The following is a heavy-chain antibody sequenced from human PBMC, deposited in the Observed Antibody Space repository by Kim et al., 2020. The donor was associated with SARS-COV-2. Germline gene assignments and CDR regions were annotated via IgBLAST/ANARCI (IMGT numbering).Heavy chain of an antibody. J-gene: IGHJ6*02. CDR3: ATPGSGDV. V-gene: IGHV1-24*01. CDR1: GYRLSEFS. D-gene: IGHD6-19*01. Sequence: ASVKVSCKVSGYRLSEFSIHWVRQAPGKGLEWMGGFDPEDYKIVYSQKFQGRVTMTEDTSTDTAYMELSSLGSDDTAVYYCATPGSGDVWGQGTTVTVSS. CDR2: FDPEDYKI.